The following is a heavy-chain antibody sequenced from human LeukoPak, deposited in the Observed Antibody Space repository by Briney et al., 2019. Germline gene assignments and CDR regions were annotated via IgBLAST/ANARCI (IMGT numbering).Heavy chain of an antibody. CDR1: GYTFTGYY. CDR2: INPNSGGT. D-gene: IGHD3-3*01. Sequence: ASVKVSCKASGYTFTGYYMHWVRQAPGQGLGWMGWINPNSGGTNYAQKFQGRVTMTRDTSISTAYMELSRLRSDDTAVYYCAREPFWSGYSYYYYGMDVWGQGTTVTVSS. J-gene: IGHJ6*02. CDR3: AREPFWSGYSYYYYGMDV. V-gene: IGHV1-2*02.